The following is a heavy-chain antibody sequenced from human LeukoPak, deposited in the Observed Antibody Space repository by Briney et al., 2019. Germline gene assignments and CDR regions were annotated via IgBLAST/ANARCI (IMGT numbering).Heavy chain of an antibody. J-gene: IGHJ4*02. CDR1: GGSFSNYY. Sequence: KPSETLSLTCAVYGGSFSNYYRSWIRQPPGKGLEWIGEINHSGSTNYNPSLKSRVTISVDTSKNQFYLKLSSVTAADTAVYHCARGLGYCSAGSCLPGGYWGQGTLVTVSS. D-gene: IGHD2-15*01. V-gene: IGHV4-34*01. CDR2: INHSGST. CDR3: ARGLGYCSAGSCLPGGY.